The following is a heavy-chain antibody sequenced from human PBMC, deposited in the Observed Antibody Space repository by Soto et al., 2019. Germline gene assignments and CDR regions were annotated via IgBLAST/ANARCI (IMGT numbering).Heavy chain of an antibody. Sequence: SETLSLTCTVSGGSISSYYWSWIRQPPGKGLEWIGYIYYSGSTNYNPSLKSRVTISVDTSKNQFSLKLSSVTAADTAVCYCAREGGFGEIYFDCWGRVTPVTLS. CDR3: AREGGFGEIYFDC. J-gene: IGHJ4*02. CDR1: GGSISSYY. V-gene: IGHV4-59*01. CDR2: IYYSGST. D-gene: IGHD3-10*01.